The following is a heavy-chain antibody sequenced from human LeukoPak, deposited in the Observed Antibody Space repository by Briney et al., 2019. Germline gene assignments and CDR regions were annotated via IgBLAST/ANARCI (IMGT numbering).Heavy chain of an antibody. CDR1: GGSISSSSYY. V-gene: IGHV4-39*02. CDR2: IYYSGST. J-gene: IGHJ5*02. D-gene: IGHD3-16*01. Sequence: SETLSLTCTVSGGSISSSSYYWGWIRRPPGKGLEWIGSIYYSGSTYYNPSLKSRVTISVDTSKNQFSLKLSSVTAADTAVYYCARERKGGVKARRNWFDPWGQGTLVTVSS. CDR3: ARERKGGVKARRNWFDP.